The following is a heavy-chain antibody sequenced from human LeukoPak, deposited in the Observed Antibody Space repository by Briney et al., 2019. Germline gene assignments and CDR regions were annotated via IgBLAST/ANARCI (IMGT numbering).Heavy chain of an antibody. CDR2: ISYDGSNK. CDR1: GFTFSSYG. CDR3: ARGPYYYGSGSYYNAGEVWFDP. J-gene: IGHJ5*02. Sequence: GGSLRLSCAASGFTFSSYGMHWVRQAPGKGLEWVAVISYDGSNKYYADSVKGRFTISRDNSKNTLYLQMNSLRAEDTAVYYCARGPYYYGSGSYYNAGEVWFDPWGQGTLVTVSS. V-gene: IGHV3-30*03. D-gene: IGHD3-10*01.